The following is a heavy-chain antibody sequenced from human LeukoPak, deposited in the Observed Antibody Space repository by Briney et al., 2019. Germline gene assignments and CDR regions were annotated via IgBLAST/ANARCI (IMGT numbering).Heavy chain of an antibody. V-gene: IGHV3-23*01. Sequence: GGSLRLSCAASGFTFSSYAMSWVRQAPGKGLEWVSGISGGGGGTHYADSVKGRFTISRDNSKNTLYLQMNSLRAEDTAAYYCAKQGVKSNWYYFDYWGQGTLVTVSS. CDR1: GFTFSSYA. CDR2: ISGGGGGT. CDR3: AKQGVKSNWYYFDY. J-gene: IGHJ4*02. D-gene: IGHD6-13*01.